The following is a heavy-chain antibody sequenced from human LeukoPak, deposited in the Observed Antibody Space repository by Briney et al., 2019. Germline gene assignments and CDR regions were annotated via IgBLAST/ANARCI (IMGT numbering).Heavy chain of an antibody. J-gene: IGHJ3*02. Sequence: PGGSLRLSCGASGFTFSSYAMTWVRQAPGKGLEWVATIRVDGSTEYPVDSMKGRFTISRDNAKNSLHLQMNSLRAEDTAVYYCATYSGPDKWDASDMWGQGTLVTVSS. V-gene: IGHV3-7*01. CDR3: ATYSGPDKWDASDM. D-gene: IGHD1-26*01. CDR1: GFTFSSYA. CDR2: IRVDGSTE.